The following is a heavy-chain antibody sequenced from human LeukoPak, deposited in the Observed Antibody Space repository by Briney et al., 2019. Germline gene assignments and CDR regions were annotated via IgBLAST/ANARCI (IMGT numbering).Heavy chain of an antibody. Sequence: GGSLRLSCAASGFTFSSNAMSWVRQAPGKGLEWVSAISGSGGSTYYADSVKGRFTIYRDNSKNTLYMQMNSLRAEDTAVYYCAKGDILRNWFDHWGQGTLVTVSS. CDR2: ISGSGGST. D-gene: IGHD3-9*01. CDR3: AKGDILRNWFDH. CDR1: GFTFSSNA. V-gene: IGHV3-23*01. J-gene: IGHJ5*02.